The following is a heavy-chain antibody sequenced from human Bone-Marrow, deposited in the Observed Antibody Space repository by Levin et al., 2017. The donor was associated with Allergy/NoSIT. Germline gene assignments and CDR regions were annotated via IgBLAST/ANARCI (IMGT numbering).Heavy chain of an antibody. D-gene: IGHD2-21*02. J-gene: IGHJ4*02. V-gene: IGHV3-30*18. CDR1: GFMLSNFA. CDR3: AKGHMVMTAGPKGDHFDY. CDR2: ISYDGSNK. Sequence: GESLKISCGVSGFMLSNFAMNWVRQAPGKGLEWVAVISYDGSNKFYADSVTGRFTISRDNSQNALYLEMNSRRPDDTAVYYCAKGHMVMTAGPKGDHFDYWGQGTLVTVSS.